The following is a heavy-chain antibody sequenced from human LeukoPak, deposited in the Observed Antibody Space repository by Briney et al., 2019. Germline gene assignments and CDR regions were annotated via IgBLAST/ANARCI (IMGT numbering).Heavy chain of an antibody. J-gene: IGHJ4*02. CDR1: GGSISSYY. CDR2: IYTSGST. CDR3: ARGGYCTGGVCYLDY. Sequence: PSETLSLTCTVSGGSISSYYWSCIRQPAGKGLEWIGRIYTSGSTNYNPSLKSRVTMSVDTSKNQFSLKLSSVTAADTAVYYCARGGYCTGGVCYLDYWGQGTLVTVSS. D-gene: IGHD2-8*02. V-gene: IGHV4-4*07.